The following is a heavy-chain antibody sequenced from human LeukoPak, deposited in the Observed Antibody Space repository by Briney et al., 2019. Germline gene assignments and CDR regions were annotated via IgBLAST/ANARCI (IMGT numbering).Heavy chain of an antibody. V-gene: IGHV4-59*11. D-gene: IGHD6-13*01. J-gene: IGHJ4*02. CDR2: IYYSGST. CDR1: GGSISSHY. CDR3: ARSQYSSSWYDFDY. Sequence: PSETLSLTCTVSGGSISSHYWSWIRQPPGKGLEWIGYIYYSGSTNYNPSLKSRVTKSVDTSKNQFSLKLSSVTAADTAVYYCARSQYSSSWYDFDYWGQGTLVTVSS.